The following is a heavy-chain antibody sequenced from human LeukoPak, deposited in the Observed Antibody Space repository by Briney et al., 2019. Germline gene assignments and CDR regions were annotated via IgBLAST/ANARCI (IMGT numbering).Heavy chain of an antibody. D-gene: IGHD3-10*01. J-gene: IGHJ4*02. CDR3: ARAPLSYYYGSGSYVGAYDY. V-gene: IGHV4-59*01. Sequence: TSSETLSLTCSVSGGSISSYYWSWIWQPPGKGLEWIGYIYYSGSTNYNPSLKSRVTISVDKSKNQFSLHLSSVTAADTAVYYCARAPLSYYYGSGSYVGAYDYWGQGTLVTVSS. CDR1: GGSISSYY. CDR2: IYYSGST.